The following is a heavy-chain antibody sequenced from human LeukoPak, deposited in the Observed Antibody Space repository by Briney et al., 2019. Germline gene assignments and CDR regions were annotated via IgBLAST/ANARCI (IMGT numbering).Heavy chain of an antibody. CDR2: ISGSGGST. J-gene: IGHJ4*02. V-gene: IGHV3-23*01. Sequence: GGSLRLSCAASGFTFSSYAMSWVRQAPGKGLEWVSAISGSGGSTYYADSVKGRFTIPRDNSKNTLYLQMNSLRAEDTAVYYCAKDGISGWYSGYFDYWGQGTLVTVSS. D-gene: IGHD6-19*01. CDR1: GFTFSSYA. CDR3: AKDGISGWYSGYFDY.